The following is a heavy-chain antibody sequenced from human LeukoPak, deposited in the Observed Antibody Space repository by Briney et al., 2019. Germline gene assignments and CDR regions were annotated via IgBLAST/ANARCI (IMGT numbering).Heavy chain of an antibody. CDR1: GFTFGSFA. J-gene: IGHJ4*02. D-gene: IGHD3-22*01. CDR2: ISSSSSYI. CDR3: ARDYDSSGYPFDY. V-gene: IGHV3-21*01. Sequence: GGSLRLSCEASGFTFGSFAMYWVRQAPGKGLEWVSSISSSSSYIYYADSVKGRFTISRDNAKNSLYLQMNSLRAEDTAVYYCARDYDSSGYPFDYWGQGTLVTVSS.